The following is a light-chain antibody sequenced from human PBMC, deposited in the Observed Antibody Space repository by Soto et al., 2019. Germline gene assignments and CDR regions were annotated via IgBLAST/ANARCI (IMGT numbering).Light chain of an antibody. CDR2: AAS. CDR3: QQANSLPIT. Sequence: DIQMTQSPSSVSASVGDRVTITCRASQGISSWLVWYQQKPGKAPKPLIYAASSLRTGVPSRFSGSGSGTDFSLTISSLQPEDFATYYCQQANSLPITFGQGTRLEIK. V-gene: IGKV1D-12*01. CDR1: QGISSW. J-gene: IGKJ5*01.